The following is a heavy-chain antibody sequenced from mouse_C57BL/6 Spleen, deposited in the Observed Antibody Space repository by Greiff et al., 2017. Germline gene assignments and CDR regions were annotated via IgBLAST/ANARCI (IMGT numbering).Heavy chain of an antibody. J-gene: IGHJ3*01. CDR1: GFNINDYY. D-gene: IGHD2-5*01. CDR3: TPYYSNYVCAY. CDR2: IDPEGGDT. Sequence: VQLQQSGAELVRPGASVKLSCTASGFNINDYYMHWVKQRPEQGLEWIGRIDPEGGDTEYAPKFQGKATMTADTSSNTAYLPLSSLTSEDTAVYYCTPYYSNYVCAYWGQGTLVTVSA. V-gene: IGHV14-1*01.